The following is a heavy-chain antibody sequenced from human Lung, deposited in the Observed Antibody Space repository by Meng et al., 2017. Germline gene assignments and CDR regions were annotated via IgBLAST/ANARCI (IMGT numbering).Heavy chain of an antibody. CDR3: ARDEDISAAGKLFGDY. Sequence: QLVQPGTMGKRPVAPSKVSCKPSAYNFPDSHIHWVPPAPGQGLEWMGRNNPKSGDTHYAQKFQARVTMTGDTSISTAYMELSWLRSDDTAMYYCARDEDISAAGKLFGDYWGQGTLVTVSS. J-gene: IGHJ4*02. CDR1: AYNFPDSH. CDR2: NNPKSGDT. V-gene: IGHV1-2*06. D-gene: IGHD6-25*01.